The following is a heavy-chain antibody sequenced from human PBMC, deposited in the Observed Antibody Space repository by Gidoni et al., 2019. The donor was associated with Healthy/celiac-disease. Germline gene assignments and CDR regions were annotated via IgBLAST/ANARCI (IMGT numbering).Heavy chain of an antibody. CDR3: ARDRNSGYEIFTLDY. J-gene: IGHJ4*02. CDR2: ISSSSSYI. D-gene: IGHD5-12*01. CDR1: GFTFSSYS. Sequence: EVQLVESGGGLVKPGGSLRLSCAASGFTFSSYSMNWVRQAPGKGLEWVSSISSSSSYIYYADSVKGRFTISRDNAKNSLYLQMNSLRAEDTAVYYCARDRNSGYEIFTLDYWGQGTLVTVSS. V-gene: IGHV3-21*01.